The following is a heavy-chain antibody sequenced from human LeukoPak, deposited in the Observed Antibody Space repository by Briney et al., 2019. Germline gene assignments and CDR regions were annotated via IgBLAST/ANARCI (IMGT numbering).Heavy chain of an antibody. CDR3: ARLMLFEYGDYGDAFDI. V-gene: IGHV5-51*01. CDR2: IYPGDSDT. J-gene: IGHJ3*02. CDR1: GYDFSTYY. Sequence: ESLWISCKGSGYDFSTYYIGWVRQLPGKGLEWMGLIYPGDSDTTYSPSFEDEVTMSVDKSFSSAYLQCRSLTASDTAMYYCARLMLFEYGDYGDAFDIWGQGTMVIVSS. D-gene: IGHD4-17*01.